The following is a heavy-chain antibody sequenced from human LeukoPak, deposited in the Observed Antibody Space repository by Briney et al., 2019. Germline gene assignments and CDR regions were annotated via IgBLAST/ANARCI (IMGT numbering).Heavy chain of an antibody. CDR3: ARDNDGSLDH. Sequence: SGGSLRLSCAASGFTLSSYWMAWVRQAPGKGLEWVANIKHDESEKYYAESVRGRFTISRENAKNSLYLQMNSLRAEDTALYYCARDNDGSLDHWGQGTLLTVSS. CDR1: GFTLSSYW. D-gene: IGHD5-24*01. V-gene: IGHV3-7*03. CDR2: IKHDESEK. J-gene: IGHJ4*02.